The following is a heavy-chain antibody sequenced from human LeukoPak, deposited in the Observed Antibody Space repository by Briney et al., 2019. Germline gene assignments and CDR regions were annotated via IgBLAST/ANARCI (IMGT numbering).Heavy chain of an antibody. Sequence: ASVKVSCKASGYTFTGYYMHWVRQAPGQGLEWIGRINPNSGGTNYAQKFQGRVTMTRDTSISTAYMELSRLRSDDTAVYYCARVPESWDSSGYYYEASFDYWGQGTLVTVSS. V-gene: IGHV1-2*06. J-gene: IGHJ4*02. CDR1: GYTFTGYY. D-gene: IGHD3-22*01. CDR3: ARVPESWDSSGYYYEASFDY. CDR2: INPNSGGT.